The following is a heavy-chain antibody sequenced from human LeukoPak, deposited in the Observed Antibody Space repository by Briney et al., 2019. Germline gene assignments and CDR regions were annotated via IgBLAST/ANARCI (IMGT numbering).Heavy chain of an antibody. J-gene: IGHJ4*02. V-gene: IGHV4-61*02. CDR1: GGSISSGSSY. CDR2: IYTSGST. Sequence: SETLSLTCTVSGGSISSGSSYWSRIRQPAGKGLEWIGRIYTSGSTNYNPSLKSRVSISVDTSKNQFSLNLSSVTAADTAVYYCARDRGVGYPDYWGQGTLVTVSS. CDR3: ARDRGVGYPDY. D-gene: IGHD1-26*01.